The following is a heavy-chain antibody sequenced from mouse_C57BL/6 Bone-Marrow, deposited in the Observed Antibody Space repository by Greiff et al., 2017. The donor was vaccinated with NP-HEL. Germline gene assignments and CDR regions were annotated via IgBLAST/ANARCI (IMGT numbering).Heavy chain of an antibody. CDR1: GFTFSDFY. V-gene: IGHV7-1*01. CDR3: ARDGGWATTVVAPFAY. D-gene: IGHD1-1*01. Sequence: EVKLMESGGGLVQSGRSLRLSCATSGFTFSDFYMEWVRQAPGKGLEWIAASRNKANDYTTEYSASVKGRFIVSRDTSQSILYLQMNALGAEDTAIYYCARDGGWATTVVAPFAYWGQGTLVTVSA. CDR2: SRNKANDYTT. J-gene: IGHJ3*01.